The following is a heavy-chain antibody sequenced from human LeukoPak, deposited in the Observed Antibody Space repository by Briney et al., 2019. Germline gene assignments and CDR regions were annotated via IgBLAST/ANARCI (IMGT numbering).Heavy chain of an antibody. V-gene: IGHV4-39*07. CDR2: IYYSGST. CDR3: ARVDGDGYNYYFDY. CDR1: GGSISSSSYY. J-gene: IGHJ4*02. D-gene: IGHD5-24*01. Sequence: SETLSLTCTVSGGSISSSSYYWGWIRQPPGKGLEWIGSIYYSGSTYYNPSLKSRVTISVDTSKNQFSLKLSSVTAADTAVYYCARVDGDGYNYYFDYWGQGTLVTVSS.